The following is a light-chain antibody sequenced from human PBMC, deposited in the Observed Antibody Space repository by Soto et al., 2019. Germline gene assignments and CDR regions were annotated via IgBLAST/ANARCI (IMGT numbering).Light chain of an antibody. CDR2: GAS. V-gene: IGKV3-20*01. CDR1: QSISSSY. J-gene: IGKJ1*01. Sequence: EIVLTQSPGTLSLSTGKRATLSCRASQSISSSYLAWYQPRPGPAPRLRIYGASSRATGIPDRLSGSGSGTEFTLTISRMEPEDSAVYYCQQYGSSGTFGQGTNVDIK. CDR3: QQYGSSGT.